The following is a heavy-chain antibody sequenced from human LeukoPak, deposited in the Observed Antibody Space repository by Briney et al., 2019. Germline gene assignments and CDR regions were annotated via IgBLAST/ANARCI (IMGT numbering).Heavy chain of an antibody. CDR3: ARGIVAAGNIDF. J-gene: IGHJ4*02. D-gene: IGHD6-13*01. CDR1: GFTFSSYS. Sequence: GGSLRLSCAASGFTFSSYSMNWVREAPGKGLEWVSSISSGSSYIYYADSVMGRFTISRDNAKNSMYMQMNSLRAEDTAVYYCARGIVAAGNIDFWGQGTLVTVSS. CDR2: ISSGSSYI. V-gene: IGHV3-21*01.